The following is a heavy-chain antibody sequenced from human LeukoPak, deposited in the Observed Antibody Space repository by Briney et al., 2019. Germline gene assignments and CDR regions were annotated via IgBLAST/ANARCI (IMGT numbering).Heavy chain of an antibody. CDR3: AKDKGA. CDR2: INRDGSEK. CDR1: GFTLSSRW. Sequence: GGSLRLSCVVSGFTLSSRWMMWVRQAPGKGLEWMTNINRDGSEKNYVDSVKGRFTITRDNAENSLYLQMNSLKVEDTAIYYCAKDKGAWGQGTLVTVSS. J-gene: IGHJ5*02. V-gene: IGHV3-7*03. D-gene: IGHD3-16*01.